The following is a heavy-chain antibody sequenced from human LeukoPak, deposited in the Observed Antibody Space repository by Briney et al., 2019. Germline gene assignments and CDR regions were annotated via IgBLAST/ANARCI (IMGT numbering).Heavy chain of an antibody. D-gene: IGHD3-10*01. V-gene: IGHV3-33*01. J-gene: IGHJ4*02. CDR1: GFTFSSYG. CDR3: ARDLGSFGSGSYLGY. CDR2: IWYDGSNK. Sequence: GGSLRLSCAASGFTFSSYGMHWVRQAPGKGLEWVAIIWYDGSNKYYAGSVKGRFTISRDNSKNTLYLQMNSLRAEDTAVYYCARDLGSFGSGSYLGYWGQGTLVTVSS.